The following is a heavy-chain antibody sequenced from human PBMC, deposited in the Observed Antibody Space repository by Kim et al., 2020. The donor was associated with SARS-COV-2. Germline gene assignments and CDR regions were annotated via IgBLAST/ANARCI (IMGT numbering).Heavy chain of an antibody. CDR1: GFTFSSYG. D-gene: IGHD1-26*01. V-gene: IGHV3-33*08. J-gene: IGHJ6*02. CDR3: ARALLVCATSYGMDV. Sequence: GGSLRLSCAASGFTFSSYGMHWVRQAPGKGLEWVAVIWYDGSNQYYADSVKGRFTISRDNSKNTLYLQMNSLRAEDTAVYYCARALLVCATSYGMDVCGPGTTVTVSS. CDR2: IWYDGSNQ.